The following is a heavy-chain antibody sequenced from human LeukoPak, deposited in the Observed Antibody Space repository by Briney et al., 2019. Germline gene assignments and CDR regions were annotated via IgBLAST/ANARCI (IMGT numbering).Heavy chain of an antibody. CDR3: ARGGSGWYGNYFDY. Sequence: SETLSLTCTVSGGSISSHYWSWIRQPAGKGLEWIGRIYTIGSTNYNPSLKGRVTMSVDTSKNQFSLKLSSVTAADTAVYYCARGGSGWYGNYFDYWGQGTLVTVSS. CDR2: IYTIGST. D-gene: IGHD6-19*01. CDR1: GGSISSHY. V-gene: IGHV4-4*07. J-gene: IGHJ4*02.